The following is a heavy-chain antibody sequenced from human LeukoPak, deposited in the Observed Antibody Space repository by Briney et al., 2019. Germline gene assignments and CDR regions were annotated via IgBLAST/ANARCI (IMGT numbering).Heavy chain of an antibody. CDR1: GFTFSSYA. V-gene: IGHV3-30-3*01. CDR3: ARDNYDSSHPGAYYYYGMDV. Sequence: PGGSLRLSCAASGFTFSSYAMHWVRQAPGKGLEWVAVISYDGSNKYYADSVKGRFTISRDNSKNTLYLQMNSLRAEDTAVYYCARDNYDSSHPGAYYYYGMDVWGQGTTVTVSS. CDR2: ISYDGSNK. J-gene: IGHJ6*02. D-gene: IGHD3-3*01.